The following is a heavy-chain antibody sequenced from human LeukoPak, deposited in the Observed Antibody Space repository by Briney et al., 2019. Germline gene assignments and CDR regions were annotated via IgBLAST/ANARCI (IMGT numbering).Heavy chain of an antibody. V-gene: IGHV3-21*01. CDR2: ISSSSSYI. Sequence: IPGGSLRLSCAASGFTFSSCTMNWVRQAPGKGLEWVSSISSSSSYIYYADSVKGRFTISRDNAKKSLYLQMNSLRAEDTAVYYCARQGVGYDEPIDYWGQGTLVTVSS. CDR1: GFTFSSCT. J-gene: IGHJ4*02. D-gene: IGHD5-12*01. CDR3: ARQGVGYDEPIDY.